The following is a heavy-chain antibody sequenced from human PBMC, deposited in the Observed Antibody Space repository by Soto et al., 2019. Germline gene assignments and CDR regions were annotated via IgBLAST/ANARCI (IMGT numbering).Heavy chain of an antibody. CDR1: GFTFSSYS. J-gene: IGHJ5*02. CDR3: AGVVTIFRWFDP. D-gene: IGHD3-3*01. Sequence: PGGARRLSCAASGFTFSSYSMNWVRQAPGKGLEWVSYISSSSSTIYYADSVKGRFTISRDNAKNSLYLQMNSLRDEDTAVYYCAGVVTIFRWFDPWGQGTLVTVSS. CDR2: ISSSSSTI. V-gene: IGHV3-48*02.